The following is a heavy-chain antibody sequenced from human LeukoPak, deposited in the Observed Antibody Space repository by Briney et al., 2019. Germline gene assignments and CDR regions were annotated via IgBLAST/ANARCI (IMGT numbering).Heavy chain of an antibody. CDR1: GYSFTNYW. V-gene: IGHV5-51*01. D-gene: IGHD6-19*01. Sequence: GESLKISCKASGYSFTNYWIGWVRQMPGKGLEWMGIIYPGDSDTRYSPSFQGQVTISADKSISTAYLQWSSLKASDTAMYYCARHDGYSSGWYLALDAFDIWGQGTMVTVSS. J-gene: IGHJ3*02. CDR2: IYPGDSDT. CDR3: ARHDGYSSGWYLALDAFDI.